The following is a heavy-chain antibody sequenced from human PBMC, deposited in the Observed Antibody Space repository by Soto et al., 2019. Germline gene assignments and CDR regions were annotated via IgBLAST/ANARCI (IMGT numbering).Heavy chain of an antibody. CDR1: GDSVSSKSVA. Sequence: SQTLSLTCAISGDSVSSKSVAWNWIRQSPSRGLEWLGRTYYRSKWYNDYAVSVRSRITINADTSKNRFSLQLNSVTPEDTPVNYCARETYSIGSSRPLFNFCRQGTLVTVSA. CDR3: ARETYSIGSSRPLFNF. D-gene: IGHD6-13*01. J-gene: IGHJ4*02. CDR2: TYYRSKWYN. V-gene: IGHV6-1*01.